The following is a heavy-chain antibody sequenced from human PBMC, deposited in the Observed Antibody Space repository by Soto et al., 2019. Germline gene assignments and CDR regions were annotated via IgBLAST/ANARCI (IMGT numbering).Heavy chain of an antibody. J-gene: IGHJ6*02. Sequence: SVQVSCKASGGTFSSYAISWVRQAPGQGLEWMGGIIPIFGTANYAQKFQGRVTVTADKSTSTAYMELSSLRSEDTAVYYCVNYYDSSGPSSDYYYGMDVWGQGTTVTVSS. CDR3: VNYYDSSGPSSDYYYGMDV. CDR2: IIPIFGTA. D-gene: IGHD3-22*01. V-gene: IGHV1-69*06. CDR1: GGTFSSYA.